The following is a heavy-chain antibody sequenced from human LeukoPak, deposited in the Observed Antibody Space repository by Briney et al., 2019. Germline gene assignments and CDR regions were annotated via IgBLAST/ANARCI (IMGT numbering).Heavy chain of an antibody. CDR3: AKRYCSSTTCYDDRGAFDY. J-gene: IGHJ4*02. Sequence: SETLSLTCSVSGYSISSGYYWVWIRHPPGKGLEWIGTIYRDGSTYYSTSLKSRVTISVDTSKNQFSLKLSSVTAADTAVYYCAKRYCSSTTCYDDRGAFDYWGQGTLVTVSS. D-gene: IGHD2-2*01. V-gene: IGHV4-38-2*02. CDR2: IYRDGST. CDR1: GYSISSGYY.